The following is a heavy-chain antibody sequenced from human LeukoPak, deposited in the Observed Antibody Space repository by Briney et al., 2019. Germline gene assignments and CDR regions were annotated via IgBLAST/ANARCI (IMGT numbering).Heavy chain of an antibody. Sequence: SSETLSLTCTVSGGSISSSSYYWGWIRQPPGKGLEWIGEINHSGSTNYNPSLKSRVTISVDTSKNQFSLKLSSVTAADTAVYYCARWAGETYYYGSGVPRGFDYWGQGTLVTVSS. V-gene: IGHV4-39*07. D-gene: IGHD3-10*01. CDR3: ARWAGETYYYGSGVPRGFDY. CDR2: INHSGST. CDR1: GGSISSSSYY. J-gene: IGHJ4*02.